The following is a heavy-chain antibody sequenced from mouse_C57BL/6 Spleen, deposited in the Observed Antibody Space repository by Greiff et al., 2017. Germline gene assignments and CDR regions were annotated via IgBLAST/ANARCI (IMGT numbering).Heavy chain of an antibody. J-gene: IGHJ4*01. D-gene: IGHD1-1*01. V-gene: IGHV5-9-1*02. Sequence: EVQGVESGEGLVKPGGSLKLSCAASGFTFSSYAMSWVRQTPEKRLAWVAYISSGGDYIYYADTVKGRFTISRDNARNTLYLQMSSLKSEDTAMYYCTRVTVVANDAMDYWGQGTSVTVSS. CDR2: ISSGGDYI. CDR1: GFTFSSYA. CDR3: TRVTVVANDAMDY.